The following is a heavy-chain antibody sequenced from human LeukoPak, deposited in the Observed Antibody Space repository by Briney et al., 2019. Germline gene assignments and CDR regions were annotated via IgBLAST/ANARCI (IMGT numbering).Heavy chain of an antibody. Sequence: GASVKVSCKPSGYTFTNYYIHWVRQAPEQGLEWMGWINPTSGATNYAQRFQGRVTMTRDTSIRTAYMELSSLRSDDTAVYYCARDNLRFFDYWGQGTLVTVSS. CDR1: GYTFTNYY. J-gene: IGHJ4*02. CDR2: INPTSGAT. D-gene: IGHD1-14*01. V-gene: IGHV1-2*02. CDR3: ARDNLRFFDY.